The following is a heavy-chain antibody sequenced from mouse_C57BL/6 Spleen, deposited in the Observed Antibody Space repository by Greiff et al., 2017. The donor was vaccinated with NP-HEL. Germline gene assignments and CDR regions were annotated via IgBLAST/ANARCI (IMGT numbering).Heavy chain of an antibody. CDR1: GFTFTDYY. CDR2: IRNKANGYTT. V-gene: IGHV7-3*01. J-gene: IGHJ1*03. Sequence: EVKLMESGGGLVQPGGSLSLSCAASGFTFTDYYMSWVRQPPGKALEWLGFIRNKANGYTTEYSASVKGRFTISRDNSQSILYLQMNALRAEDSATYYGARDGATVVPHWYFDGWGTGTTVTVSP. CDR3: ARDGATVVPHWYFDG. D-gene: IGHD1-1*01.